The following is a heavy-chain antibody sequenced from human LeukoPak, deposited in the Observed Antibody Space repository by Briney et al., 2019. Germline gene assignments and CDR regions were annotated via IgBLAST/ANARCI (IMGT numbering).Heavy chain of an antibody. CDR2: MSYSGST. CDR3: ARGYSSTWYENAFDI. CDR1: GGSISSYY. Sequence: PSETLSLTCTVSGGSISSYYWSWIRQPPGKGLGWIGYMSYSGSTNYNPSLKSRVTISVGTSKNQFSLKLSSVTAADTAVYYCARGYSSTWYENAFDIWGQGTMVTVSS. V-gene: IGHV4-59*01. D-gene: IGHD6-13*01. J-gene: IGHJ3*02.